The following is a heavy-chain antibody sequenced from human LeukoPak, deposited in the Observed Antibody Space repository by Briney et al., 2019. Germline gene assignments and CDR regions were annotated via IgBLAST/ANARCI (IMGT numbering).Heavy chain of an antibody. V-gene: IGHV1-69*05. J-gene: IGHJ4*02. CDR3: ARALPSGSLHYFDY. D-gene: IGHD1-26*01. CDR1: GGTFSSYA. CDR2: SSPICCTA. Sequence: SVKVSCKASGGTFSSYAISGVGQAPGQGLEWMGGSSPICCTANYAQTFQGSVTITTDESTSTAYMERSSLNSEDTAGYSCARALPSGSLHYFDYGAQEPLVPVS.